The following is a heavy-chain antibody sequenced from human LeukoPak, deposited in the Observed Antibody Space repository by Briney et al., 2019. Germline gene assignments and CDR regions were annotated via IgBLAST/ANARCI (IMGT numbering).Heavy chain of an antibody. D-gene: IGHD2-8*01. CDR2: IRYDGSNK. CDR3: AKGVLDYALDY. Sequence: PGGSLRLSCEVSGFTFSTYGMSWVRQAPGKGLEWVAFIRYDGSNKYYADSVKGRFTISRDNSKNTLYLQMNSLRAEDTAVYYCAKGVLDYALDYWGQGTLVTVSS. V-gene: IGHV3-30*02. J-gene: IGHJ4*02. CDR1: GFTFSTYG.